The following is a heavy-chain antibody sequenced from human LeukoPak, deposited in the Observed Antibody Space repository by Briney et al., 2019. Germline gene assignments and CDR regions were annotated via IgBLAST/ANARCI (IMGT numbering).Heavy chain of an antibody. D-gene: IGHD4-17*01. J-gene: IGHJ4*02. CDR2: ISGSGGST. Sequence: GGSLRLSCATSGFTFSSYAMTWVRQAPGKGLEWVSAISGSGGSTYYADSVKGRFTISRDNSNNMLYLQMSSLRAEDTAVYYCAKDPTGLFDYWGQGTLVTVSS. V-gene: IGHV3-23*01. CDR3: AKDPTGLFDY. CDR1: GFTFSSYA.